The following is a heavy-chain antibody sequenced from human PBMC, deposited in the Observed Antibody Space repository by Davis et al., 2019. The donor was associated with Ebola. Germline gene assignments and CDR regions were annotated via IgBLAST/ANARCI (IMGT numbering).Heavy chain of an antibody. V-gene: IGHV3-30*18. Sequence: PGGSLRLSCAASGFTFSSYGMHWVRQAPGKGLEWVAVISYDGSNKYYADSVKGRFTISRDNSKNTLYLQMNSLRAEDTAVYYCAKDQGGIAVAGTGKYYYYYYGMDVWGQGTTVTVSS. CDR1: GFTFSSYG. J-gene: IGHJ6*02. D-gene: IGHD6-19*01. CDR3: AKDQGGIAVAGTGKYYYYYYGMDV. CDR2: ISYDGSNK.